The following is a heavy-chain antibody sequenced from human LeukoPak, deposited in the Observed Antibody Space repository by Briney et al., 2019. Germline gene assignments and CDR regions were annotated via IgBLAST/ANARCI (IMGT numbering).Heavy chain of an antibody. CDR2: IHSSGTT. V-gene: IGHV4-30-4*01. CDR1: GDSISSGGDF. D-gene: IGHD5-12*01. Sequence: SQTLSLTCTVSGDSISSGGDFWSWIRQPPGKGLEWIGYIHSSGTTHYKSSLTSRITTSLDTSKNEFSLKVTSVTAADTAIYYCARHSGYERDWGQGTLVTVSS. J-gene: IGHJ4*02. CDR3: ARHSGYERD.